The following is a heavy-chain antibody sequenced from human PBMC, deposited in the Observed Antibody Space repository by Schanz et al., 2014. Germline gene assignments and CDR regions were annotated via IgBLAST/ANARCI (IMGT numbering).Heavy chain of an antibody. CDR3: ARVQDDILTGSEYYYGMDV. D-gene: IGHD3-9*01. Sequence: QVHLVQSGAEVHKPGASLKISCKASGYTFTNFFLHWVRQAPGQGLEWMGWISTSNGNTNYIQKLQGRVTMTTDTSTSTAYMELRSLRSDDTAVYYCARVQDDILTGSEYYYGMDVWGQGTTVTVSS. V-gene: IGHV1-18*04. J-gene: IGHJ6*02. CDR2: ISTSNGNT. CDR1: GYTFTNFF.